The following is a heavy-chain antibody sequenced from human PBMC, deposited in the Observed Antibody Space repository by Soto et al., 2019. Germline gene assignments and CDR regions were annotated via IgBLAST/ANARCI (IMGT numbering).Heavy chain of an antibody. CDR1: GGTFSSYA. Sequence: SVKVSCKASGGTFSSYAISWVRQAPGQGLEWMGGIIPIFGTANYAQKFQGRVTITADESTSTAYMELSSLRVGDTAMYFCARGVNDDSWGQGTLVTVSS. V-gene: IGHV1-69*13. CDR3: ARGVNDDS. CDR2: IIPIFGTA. D-gene: IGHD2-8*01. J-gene: IGHJ4*02.